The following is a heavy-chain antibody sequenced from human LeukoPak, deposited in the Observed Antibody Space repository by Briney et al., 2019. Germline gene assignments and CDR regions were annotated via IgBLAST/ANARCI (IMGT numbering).Heavy chain of an antibody. J-gene: IGHJ4*02. V-gene: IGHV1-24*01. D-gene: IGHD5-18*01. CDR3: ATVGYSYGAFDY. CDR2: IDREDGQT. CDR1: GYTLSEIS. Sequence: ASVKVSCKVSGYTLSEISMYWVRQAPGKGLEWMGGIDREDGQTIYAQKFQGRVTMTEDTSTDTACMEVSRLTSEDTAFYYCATVGYSYGAFDYWGQGTLVTVSS.